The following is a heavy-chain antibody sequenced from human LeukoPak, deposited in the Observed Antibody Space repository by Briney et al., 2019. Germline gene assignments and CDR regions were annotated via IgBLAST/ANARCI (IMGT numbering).Heavy chain of an antibody. Sequence: GASVKVSCKASGYTFTSYYMHWVRQAPGQGLEWMGIINPSGGSTSYAQKFQGRVTMTRDTSTSTVYMELSSLRSEDTAVYYCARDSMITFGGVHTRGMDVWGQGTTVTVSS. J-gene: IGHJ6*02. CDR1: GYTFTSYY. CDR2: INPSGGST. D-gene: IGHD3-16*01. V-gene: IGHV1-46*01. CDR3: ARDSMITFGGVHTRGMDV.